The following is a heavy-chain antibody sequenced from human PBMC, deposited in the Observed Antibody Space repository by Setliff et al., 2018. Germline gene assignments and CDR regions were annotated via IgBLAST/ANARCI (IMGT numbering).Heavy chain of an antibody. Sequence: ASVKVSCKASGYTFSNYDINWVRQGTGQGLEWMGWMNPNSGNTGYAQKFQGRVTMTRNTSRSTVYMELTSLRYEDMAVYYCARGLRQDRSNSDVFDIWGQGTVVT. J-gene: IGHJ3*02. CDR1: GYTFSNYD. V-gene: IGHV1-8*02. CDR2: MNPNSGNT. D-gene: IGHD4-4*01. CDR3: ARGLRQDRSNSDVFDI.